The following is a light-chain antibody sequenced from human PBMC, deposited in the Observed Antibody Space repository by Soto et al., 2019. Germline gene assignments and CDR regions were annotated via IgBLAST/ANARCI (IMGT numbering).Light chain of an antibody. V-gene: IGKV3-11*01. CDR3: QQRSNWPST. CDR1: QSVSSY. CDR2: DAS. J-gene: IGKJ4*01. Sequence: EIVLTQSPATLSLSPGERAALSCRASQSVSSYLAWYQQKPGQAPRLLIYDASKRAPGIPGRLSGSGSGTDFTLTISSLEAEDFAVYFCQQRSNWPSTFGGGTKVDIK.